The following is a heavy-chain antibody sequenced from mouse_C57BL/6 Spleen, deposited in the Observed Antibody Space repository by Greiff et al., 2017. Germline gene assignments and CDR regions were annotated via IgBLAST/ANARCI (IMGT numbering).Heavy chain of an antibody. CDR3: ARSITTVALDY. CDR2: INPNNGGT. Sequence: VQLKQSGPELVKPGASVKIPCKASGYTFTDYNMDWVKQSHGKSLEWIGDINPNNGGTIYNQKFKGKATLTVDKSSSTAYMELRSLTSEDTAVYYCARSITTVALDYWGQGTTLTVSS. CDR1: GYTFTDYN. J-gene: IGHJ2*01. D-gene: IGHD1-1*01. V-gene: IGHV1-18*01.